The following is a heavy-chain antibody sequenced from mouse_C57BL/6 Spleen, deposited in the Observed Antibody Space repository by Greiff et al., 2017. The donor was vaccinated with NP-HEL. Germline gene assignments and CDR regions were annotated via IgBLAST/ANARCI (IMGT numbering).Heavy chain of an antibody. CDR2: ISNGGGST. D-gene: IGHD1-1*01. CDR1: GFTFSDYY. Sequence: EVMLVESGGGLVQPGGSLKLSCAASGFTFSDYYMYWVRQTPEKRLEWVAYISNGGGSTYYPDTVKGRFTISRDHANNTLYLQMSRLKSEDTAMYYCARGGPTTGAMDYWGQGTSVTVSS. V-gene: IGHV5-12*01. J-gene: IGHJ4*01. CDR3: ARGGPTTGAMDY.